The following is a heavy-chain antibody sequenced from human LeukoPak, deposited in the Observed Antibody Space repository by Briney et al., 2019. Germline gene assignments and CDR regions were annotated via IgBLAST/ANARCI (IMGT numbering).Heavy chain of an antibody. J-gene: IGHJ4*02. CDR3: ARIYQVDTAMVP. D-gene: IGHD5-18*01. V-gene: IGHV4-61*05. CDR2: IYYSGST. CDR1: GGSISGSSYY. Sequence: PSETLSLTCTVSGGSISGSSYYWGWIRQPPGKGLEWIGYIYYSGSTNYNPSLKSRVTISVDTSKNQFSLKLSSVTAADTAVYYCARIYQVDTAMVPWGQGTLVTVSS.